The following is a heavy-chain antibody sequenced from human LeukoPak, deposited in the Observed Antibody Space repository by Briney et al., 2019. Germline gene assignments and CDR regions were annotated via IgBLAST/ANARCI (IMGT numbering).Heavy chain of an antibody. CDR1: GFPFCSYA. CDR2: ICPSGDRT. J-gene: IGHJ4*02. Sequence: GSLKLSFAASGFPFCSYAMSWVRPAPGKGLEWVSFICPSGDRTSNADSVEGRFTISRDNPRNTLYLQMNSLRDEDTAVYYCAIMHGYYDGSGYWVQWGQGTLVTVSS. CDR3: AIMHGYYDGSGYWVQ. V-gene: IGHV3-23*01. D-gene: IGHD3-22*01.